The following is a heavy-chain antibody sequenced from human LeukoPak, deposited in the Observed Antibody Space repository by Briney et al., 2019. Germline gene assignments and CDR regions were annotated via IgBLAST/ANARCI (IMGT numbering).Heavy chain of an antibody. J-gene: IGHJ2*01. V-gene: IGHV4-39*07. CDR2: IYYSGST. CDR3: ARLTAYFDL. Sequence: SETLSLTCTVSGGSISSSSYYGGWIRQPPGKGLEWIGSIYYSGSTNYNPSLKSRVTMSVDTSKNQFSLKVTSVTAADTAVYYCARLTAYFDLWGRGTLVTVSS. CDR1: GGSISSSSYY.